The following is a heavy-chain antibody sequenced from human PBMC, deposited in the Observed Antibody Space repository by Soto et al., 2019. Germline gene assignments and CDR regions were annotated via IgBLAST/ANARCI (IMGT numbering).Heavy chain of an antibody. J-gene: IGHJ5*02. Sequence: SETLSLTCTVIGGSIRSPNFSWSWIRQHPGKGPEWIGYIYYSGSTYYNPSLKSRVTISVDTSKNQFSLKLSSVTAADTAVYYCARAIEDYGDYGTFDPWGQGTLVTVSS. CDR1: GGSIRSPNFS. CDR2: IYYSGST. D-gene: IGHD4-17*01. CDR3: ARAIEDYGDYGTFDP. V-gene: IGHV4-31*03.